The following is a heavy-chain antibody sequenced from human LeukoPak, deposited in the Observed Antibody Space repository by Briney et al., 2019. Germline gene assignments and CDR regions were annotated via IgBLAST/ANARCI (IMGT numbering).Heavy chain of an antibody. CDR1: GYTFADHF. CDR2: INPNSGAT. Sequence: ASVKVSCKASGYTFADHFIHWVRQAPGQGLEWMGWINPNSGATNYAQNFQGRVTMTSDTSITTAYMELTSLTFNDTAVYYCAREGWVPNFDQWGQGTLVTVSS. V-gene: IGHV1-2*02. J-gene: IGHJ4*02. D-gene: IGHD1-26*01. CDR3: AREGWVPNFDQ.